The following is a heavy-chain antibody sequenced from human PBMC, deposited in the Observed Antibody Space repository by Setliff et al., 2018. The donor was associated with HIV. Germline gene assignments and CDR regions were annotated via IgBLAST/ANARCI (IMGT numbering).Heavy chain of an antibody. D-gene: IGHD5-12*01. Sequence: ASVKVSCKTSGYTFTSYALNWVRQAPGQGLEWMGWINTENGNPTYAQGFTGRFVFSLDTSVNTAYLHISSLKPEDAAVYYCARDVATIGAKFYYPYMDVWGKGTTVTVS. V-gene: IGHV7-4-1*02. J-gene: IGHJ6*03. CDR3: ARDVATIGAKFYYPYMDV. CDR2: INTENGNP. CDR1: GYTFTSYA.